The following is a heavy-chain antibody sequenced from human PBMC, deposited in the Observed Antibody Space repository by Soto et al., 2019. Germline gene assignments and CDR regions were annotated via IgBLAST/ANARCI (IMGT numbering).Heavy chain of an antibody. D-gene: IGHD6-25*01. CDR1: GGTFSSYA. CDR3: ARWDSDSSPLRSGYFDY. J-gene: IGHJ4*02. CDR2: IIPIFGTA. V-gene: IGHV1-69*13. Sequence: SVKVSCKASGGTFSSYAISWLRQAPGQGREWMGGIIPIFGTANYAQKFQGRVTITADESTSTAYMELSSLRSEDTAVYYCARWDSDSSPLRSGYFDYWGQGTLVTVSS.